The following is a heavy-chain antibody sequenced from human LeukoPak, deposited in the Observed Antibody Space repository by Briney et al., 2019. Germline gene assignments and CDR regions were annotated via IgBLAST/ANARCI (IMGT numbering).Heavy chain of an antibody. D-gene: IGHD3-3*01. CDR3: ARGGSSDFWSGYWTSPFDP. Sequence: SVKVSCKASGGTFSSYAISWVRQAPGQGLEWMGGIIPIFGTANYAQKFQGRVTITADESTSTAYMELSSLRSEDTAVYYCARGGSSDFWSGYWTSPFDPWGQGTLVTVSS. J-gene: IGHJ5*02. V-gene: IGHV1-69*13. CDR1: GGTFSSYA. CDR2: IIPIFGTA.